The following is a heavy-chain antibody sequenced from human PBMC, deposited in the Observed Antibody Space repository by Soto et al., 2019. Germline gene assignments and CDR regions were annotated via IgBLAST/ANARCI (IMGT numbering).Heavy chain of an antibody. CDR3: ARDEPRYDFFFNGRANSDIYILF. D-gene: IGHD3-3*01. CDR2: IIPIFGTA. V-gene: IGHV1-69*13. CDR1: GSTFTRYS. J-gene: IGHJ6*02. Sequence: GASVKPSCKAPGSTFTRYSISWVRHAPGQGLEWMGGIIPIFGTANYAQKFQGRVTITADGSTSTVYMELRSLRSEDTAVYYCARDEPRYDFFFNGRANSDIYILFWGEGTTISV.